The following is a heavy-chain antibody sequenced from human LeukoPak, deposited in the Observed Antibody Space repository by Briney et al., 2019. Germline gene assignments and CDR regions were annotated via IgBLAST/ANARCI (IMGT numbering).Heavy chain of an antibody. D-gene: IGHD1-26*01. CDR1: SGSISTSNYY. Sequence: SETLSLTCTVSSGSISTSNYYWGWVRQPPGKALEWIGNIFYSGSTSYNPSLKSRVTISVDTSKKQFSLKLSSVTAADTAFYYCARYIVSYPHDAFDIWGQGTMVTVSS. CDR3: ARYIVSYPHDAFDI. CDR2: IFYSGST. V-gene: IGHV4-61*05. J-gene: IGHJ3*02.